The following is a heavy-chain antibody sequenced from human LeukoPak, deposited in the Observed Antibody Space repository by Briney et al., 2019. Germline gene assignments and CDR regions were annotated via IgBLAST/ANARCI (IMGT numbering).Heavy chain of an antibody. CDR2: ISAYNGNT. CDR1: GYTFTSYG. V-gene: IGHV1-18*01. Sequence: ASVKLSCKASGYTFTSYGISWVRQAPGQGLEWMGWISAYNGNTNYAQRLQGRVTMTTDTSTSTAYMELRSLRSDDTAVYYCARGLETAYYYDSSGYTHWGQGTLVTVSS. D-gene: IGHD3-22*01. J-gene: IGHJ4*02. CDR3: ARGLETAYYYDSSGYTH.